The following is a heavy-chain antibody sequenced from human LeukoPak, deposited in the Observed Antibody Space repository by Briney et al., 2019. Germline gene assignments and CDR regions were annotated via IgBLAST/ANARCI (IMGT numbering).Heavy chain of an antibody. J-gene: IGHJ4*02. V-gene: IGHV4-59*01. CDR2: IYYSGST. Sequence: KPSETLSLTCTASGGSISSYYWSWIRQPPGKGLEWIGYIYYSGSTNYNPSLKSRVTISVDTSKNQFSLKLSSVTAADTAVYYCAREDGSGSYSSFDYWGQGTLVTVSS. CDR1: GGSISSYY. D-gene: IGHD1-26*01. CDR3: AREDGSGSYSSFDY.